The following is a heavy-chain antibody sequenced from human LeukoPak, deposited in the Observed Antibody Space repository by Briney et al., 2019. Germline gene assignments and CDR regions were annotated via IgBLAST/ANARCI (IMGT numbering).Heavy chain of an antibody. CDR3: ARESIMRVGRQSDAFDI. D-gene: IGHD3-22*01. Sequence: GGSLRLSCVASGVTLSNYAMSWARQAPGKGLEWVSGISSSGSGGNTYYADSVKGRFTISRDNAKNTLHLQMNSLRVEDTAVYYCARESIMRVGRQSDAFDIWGQGIMVTVSS. J-gene: IGHJ3*02. V-gene: IGHV3-23*01. CDR2: ISSSGSGGNT. CDR1: GVTLSNYA.